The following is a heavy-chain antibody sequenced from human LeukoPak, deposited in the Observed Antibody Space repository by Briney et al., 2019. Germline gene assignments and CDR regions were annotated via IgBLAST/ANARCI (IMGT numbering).Heavy chain of an antibody. CDR2: IYTSGST. CDR3: ARAAPGRDGGADFDY. Sequence: SETLSRTCAVYGGSFSGYYWSWIRQPPGKGLEWIGRIYTSGSTNYNPSLESRVTMSVDTSKNPFSLKMSSVTAADTAVYYCARAAPGRDGGADFDYWGQGTLVTVSS. D-gene: IGHD6-13*01. V-gene: IGHV4-59*10. J-gene: IGHJ4*02. CDR1: GGSFSGYY.